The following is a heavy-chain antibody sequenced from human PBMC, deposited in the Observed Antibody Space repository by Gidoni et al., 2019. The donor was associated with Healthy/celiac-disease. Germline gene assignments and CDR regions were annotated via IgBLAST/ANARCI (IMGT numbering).Heavy chain of an antibody. V-gene: IGHV3-23*01. CDR1: GFTFSSYT. J-gene: IGHJ4*02. CDR3: AKDSSEGGVFFDY. D-gene: IGHD1-26*01. Sequence: EVQLLESGGGLVQPGGSLRLSCAASGFTFSSYTMNWVRQAPGKGLEWVSAVTGSGSSTYSADSVKGRFTISRDNSRNALYLQMNSLRAADTAVYYCAKDSSEGGVFFDYWGQGTLVTVSS. CDR2: VTGSGSST.